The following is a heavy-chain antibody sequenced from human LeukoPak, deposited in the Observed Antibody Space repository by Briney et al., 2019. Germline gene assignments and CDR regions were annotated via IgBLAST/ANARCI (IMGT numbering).Heavy chain of an antibody. J-gene: IGHJ6*02. Sequence: GASVKVSCKASGGTFSSYAISWVRQAPGQGLEWMGRIIPILGIANYAQKFQGRVTITADKSTSTAYMELSSLRSEDTAVYYCATPTSQTSYYYDFWSGRYYYYGMDVWGQGTTVTVSS. CDR1: GGTFSSYA. V-gene: IGHV1-69*04. D-gene: IGHD3-3*01. CDR2: IIPILGIA. CDR3: ATPTSQTSYYYDFWSGRYYYYGMDV.